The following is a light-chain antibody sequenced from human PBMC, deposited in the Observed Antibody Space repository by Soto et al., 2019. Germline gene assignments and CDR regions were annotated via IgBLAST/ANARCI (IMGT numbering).Light chain of an antibody. V-gene: IGKV3-11*01. CDR3: QQRRSWPPTIT. J-gene: IGKJ5*01. CDR2: DAS. CDR1: QSVSTY. Sequence: EIVLTQSPATLCLSPGERATLSCRSSQSVSTYLAWYQQRPGQAPRLLIYDASYRATDIPPRFSGSGSGTDFTLTISSLEPEDFAVYYGQQRRSWPPTITFGQGTRLEI.